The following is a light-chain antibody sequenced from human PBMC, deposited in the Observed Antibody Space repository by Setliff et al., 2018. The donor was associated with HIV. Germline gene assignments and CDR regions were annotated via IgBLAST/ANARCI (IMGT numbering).Light chain of an antibody. CDR3: SSYTSSSALAV. Sequence: QSALTQPASVSGSPGQSITISCTGTSSDVGGYNYVSWYQQHLGKAPKLMIYEVSNRPSGVSNRFSGSKSGNTASLTISGLQAEDEADYYCSSYTSSSALAVFGTGTKVTVL. CDR2: EVS. V-gene: IGLV2-14*01. CDR1: SSDVGGYNY. J-gene: IGLJ1*01.